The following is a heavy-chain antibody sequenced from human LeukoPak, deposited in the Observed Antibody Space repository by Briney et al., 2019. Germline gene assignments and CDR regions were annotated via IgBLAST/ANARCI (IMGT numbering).Heavy chain of an antibody. CDR2: FDPEDGET. D-gene: IGHD3-22*01. V-gene: IGHV1-24*01. CDR3: ATIKADYYDSSGYFPPFGY. CDR1: GYTLNELS. J-gene: IGHJ4*02. Sequence: GASVKVSCKVSGYTLNELSMHWVRQAPGKGLEWMGGFDPEDGETIYAQKFQGRVTMTEDTSTDTAYMELSSLRSEDTAVYYCATIKADYYDSSGYFPPFGYWGQGTLVTVSS.